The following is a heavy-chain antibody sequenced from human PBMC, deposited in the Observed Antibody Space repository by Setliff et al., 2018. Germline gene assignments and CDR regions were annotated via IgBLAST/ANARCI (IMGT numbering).Heavy chain of an antibody. V-gene: IGHV1-46*01. J-gene: IGHJ5*02. CDR2: VNPSGGKT. CDR3: ARAPWGDDYDSLYTWFDP. CDR1: GYGFTSHY. Sequence: ASVKVSCKTSGYGFTSHYFHWLRRAPGQGLEWMGIVNPSGGKTTLSQKFQGRVSMTADASTATVYMELHSLTSEDTAIYYCARAPWGDDYDSLYTWFDPWGQGSLVTAPQ. D-gene: IGHD3-22*01.